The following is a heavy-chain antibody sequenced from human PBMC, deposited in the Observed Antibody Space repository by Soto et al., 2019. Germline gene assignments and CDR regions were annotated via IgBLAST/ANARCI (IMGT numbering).Heavy chain of an antibody. CDR2: INPNSGGT. V-gene: IGHV1-2*04. CDR3: ARWKDIVVVPAAMRYYYYYMDV. D-gene: IGHD2-2*01. Sequence: ASVKVSCKASGYTFTGYYMHWVRQAPGQGLEWMGWINPNSGGTNYAQKFQGWVTMTRDTSISTAYMELSRLRSDDTAVYYCARWKDIVVVPAAMRYYYYYMDVWGKGTTVTVSS. J-gene: IGHJ6*03. CDR1: GYTFTGYY.